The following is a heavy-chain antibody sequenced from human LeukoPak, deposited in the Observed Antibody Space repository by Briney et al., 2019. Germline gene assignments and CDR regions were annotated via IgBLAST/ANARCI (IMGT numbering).Heavy chain of an antibody. CDR2: IYPGDSDT. Sequence: GASLQISCKGSGYSFTSYWIGWVRQLPGKGLEWMGIIYPGDSDTRYSPSFQGQVTISADKSISTAYLQWSSLKASDTAMYYCARLPTYGDDRLYYYYYMDVWGKGTTVTVSS. CDR1: GYSFTSYW. CDR3: ARLPTYGDDRLYYYYYMDV. V-gene: IGHV5-51*01. D-gene: IGHD4-17*01. J-gene: IGHJ6*03.